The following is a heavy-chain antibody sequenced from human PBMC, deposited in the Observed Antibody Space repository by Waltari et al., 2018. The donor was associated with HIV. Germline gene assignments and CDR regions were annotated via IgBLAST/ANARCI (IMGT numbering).Heavy chain of an antibody. CDR3: ARGSTMVRGVIQYYYYGMDV. J-gene: IGHJ6*02. Sequence: QVQLVQSGAEVKKPGASVKVSCKASGYTFTSYDINWVRQATGQGREWMGWMNPNSGNTGYAQKFQGRVTMTRNTSISTAYMELSSLRSEDTAVYYCARGSTMVRGVIQYYYYGMDVWGQGTTVTVSS. D-gene: IGHD3-10*01. CDR1: GYTFTSYD. CDR2: MNPNSGNT. V-gene: IGHV1-8*01.